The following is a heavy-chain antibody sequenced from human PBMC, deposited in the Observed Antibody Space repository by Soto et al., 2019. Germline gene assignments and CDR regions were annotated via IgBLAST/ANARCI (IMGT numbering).Heavy chain of an antibody. CDR2: IYPSDSDT. J-gene: IGHJ4*02. V-gene: IGHV5-51*01. Sequence: GESLKISCKGSGYNFAGYWIAWVRQMPGKGLELMGIIYPSDSDTRYRPSFQGQVTLSADKSISSAYLQWSSLRASDTAMYYCARGGVSTRTFDYWGQGTPVTVSS. CDR3: ARGGVSTRTFDY. D-gene: IGHD3-3*01. CDR1: GYNFAGYW.